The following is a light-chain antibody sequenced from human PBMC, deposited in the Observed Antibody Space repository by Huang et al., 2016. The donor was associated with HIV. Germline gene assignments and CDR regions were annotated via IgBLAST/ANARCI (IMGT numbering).Light chain of an antibody. CDR1: QTMTNK. CDR2: SAS. Sequence: EVVMTQSPATMSVSPGDKVTLSCRASQTMTNKLAGYMQIPGQAPRLLLFSASTRPTGIPARFSGSGSGTDFSLTISSLQSEDFAVYYCHQYNDWPRTFGQGTKVEMK. J-gene: IGKJ1*01. CDR3: HQYNDWPRT. V-gene: IGKV3-15*01.